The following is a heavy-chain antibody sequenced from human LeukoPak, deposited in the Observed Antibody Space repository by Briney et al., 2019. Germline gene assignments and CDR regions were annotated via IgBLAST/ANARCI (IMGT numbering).Heavy chain of an antibody. V-gene: IGHV3-33*06. CDR1: GFTFSSYG. CDR2: IWYDGSNK. D-gene: IGHD3-10*01. CDR3: AKDASAIFTMVRGGN. Sequence: GGSLRLSCAASGFTFSSYGMHWVRQAPGKGLEWVAVIWYDGSNKYYADSVKGRFTISRDNSKNTLYLQMNSLRAEDTAVYYCAKDASAIFTMVRGGNWGQGTLVTVSS. J-gene: IGHJ4*02.